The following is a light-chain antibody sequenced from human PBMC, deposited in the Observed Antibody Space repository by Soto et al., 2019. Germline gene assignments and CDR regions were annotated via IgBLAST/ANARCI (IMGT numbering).Light chain of an antibody. CDR3: QQFNNWPRT. Sequence: EIAMTQSPSTLSVSPLERATLSCRASQSVSSKLAWYQQKPGQAPRLLIYDASTRATGIPARFSGSGSGTEFTLTISSLQSEDFAVYYCQQFNNWPRTFG. CDR1: QSVSSK. V-gene: IGKV3-15*01. J-gene: IGKJ1*01. CDR2: DAS.